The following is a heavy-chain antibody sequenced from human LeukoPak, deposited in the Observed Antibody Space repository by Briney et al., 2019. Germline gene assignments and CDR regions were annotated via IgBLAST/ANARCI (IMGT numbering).Heavy chain of an antibody. D-gene: IGHD2-2*01. CDR2: IYSDGSST. J-gene: IGHJ5*02. CDR3: ARDGAAGYGSSGSWYGEGFDP. Sequence: GGSLRLSCAASGFTFSRYWMHWVRQAPGKGLGWVSRIYSDGSSTSYADSVKGRFTISRDNAKNTLYLQMNSLRAEDTAVYYCARDGAAGYGSSGSWYGEGFDPWGQGTLVTVSS. CDR1: GFTFSRYW. V-gene: IGHV3-74*01.